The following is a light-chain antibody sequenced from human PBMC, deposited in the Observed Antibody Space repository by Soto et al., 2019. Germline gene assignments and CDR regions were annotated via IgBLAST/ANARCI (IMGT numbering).Light chain of an antibody. CDR3: CSYTSLSTVV. Sequence: QSVLTQPASVSGSPGQSITISCTGTSSDVGGYNHVSWYQHSPGKAPKLILFAVSDRPSGVSHRFSGSKSGNTASLTISGLHADDEADYYCCSYTSLSTVVFGGGTKLTVL. CDR2: AVS. CDR1: SSDVGGYNH. J-gene: IGLJ2*01. V-gene: IGLV2-14*01.